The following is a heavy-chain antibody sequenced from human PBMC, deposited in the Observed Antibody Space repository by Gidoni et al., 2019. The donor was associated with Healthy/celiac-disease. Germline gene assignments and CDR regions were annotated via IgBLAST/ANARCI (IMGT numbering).Heavy chain of an antibody. D-gene: IGHD3-10*01. Sequence: SGFTFSNAWMSWVRQAPGKGLEWVGRIKSKTDGGTTDYAAPVKGRFTISRDDSKNTLYLQMNSLKTEDTAVYYCTGFGELPQNDAFDIWGQGTMVTVSS. J-gene: IGHJ3*02. CDR1: GFTFSNAW. CDR2: IKSKTDGGTT. V-gene: IGHV3-15*01. CDR3: TGFGELPQNDAFDI.